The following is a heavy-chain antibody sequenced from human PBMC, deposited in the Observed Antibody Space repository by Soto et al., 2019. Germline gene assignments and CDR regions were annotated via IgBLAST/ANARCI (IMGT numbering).Heavy chain of an antibody. V-gene: IGHV6-1*01. CDR1: GDSVSSSSAA. D-gene: IGHD6-13*01. CDR2: TYYRSRWSN. CDR3: ARQPYSNTWYFGEFNC. Sequence: PSXTLSVTCAISGDSVSSSSAAWNWFRQSTSRFLEWLGRTYYRSRWSNDYAGFVKSRITINPDTPKNQFSLQLNSVTPEDTALYYCARQPYSNTWYFGEFNCWGQGTLVTVSS. J-gene: IGHJ4*02.